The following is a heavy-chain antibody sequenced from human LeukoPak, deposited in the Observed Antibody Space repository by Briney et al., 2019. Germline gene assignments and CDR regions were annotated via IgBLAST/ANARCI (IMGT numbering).Heavy chain of an antibody. D-gene: IGHD3-22*01. CDR1: GYTFTSYG. Sequence: ASVKVSCKASGYTFTSYGISWVRQAPGQGREWMGWISAYNGNTNYAQKLEGRVTMATETSTSTAYMELRSLRSDDTAVYYCARVDPNYYDSSGYWWGAFDIWGQGTMVTVSS. V-gene: IGHV1-18*01. CDR3: ARVDPNYYDSSGYWWGAFDI. CDR2: ISAYNGNT. J-gene: IGHJ3*02.